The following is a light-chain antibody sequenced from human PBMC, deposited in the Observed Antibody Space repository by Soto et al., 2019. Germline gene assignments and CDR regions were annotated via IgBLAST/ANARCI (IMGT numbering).Light chain of an antibody. V-gene: IGKV1-5*03. J-gene: IGKJ1*01. Sequence: DIQLTQSPCTRSASVRHRFTSTGLASQSINGWLAWYQQKPGKAPKLLITKASSLESGVPSRFSGSRSGTEFTLTISSLQPDDFATYYCQHFSSYPWTFGQGTKVDI. CDR1: QSINGW. CDR3: QHFSSYPWT. CDR2: KAS.